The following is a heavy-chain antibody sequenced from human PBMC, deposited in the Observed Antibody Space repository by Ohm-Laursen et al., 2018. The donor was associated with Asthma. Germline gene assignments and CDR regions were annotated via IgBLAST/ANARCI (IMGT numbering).Heavy chain of an antibody. CDR3: AREVRTVVTPYYYYGMDV. Sequence: SSVKVSCKASGGTFSSYAISWVRQAPGQGLEWMGGIIPIFGIASYAQKFQGRVTITADKSTSTAYMELSSLRSEDTAVYYCAREVRTVVTPYYYYGMDVWGQGTTVTVSS. D-gene: IGHD4-23*01. CDR1: GGTFSSYA. J-gene: IGHJ6*02. V-gene: IGHV1-69*17. CDR2: IIPIFGIA.